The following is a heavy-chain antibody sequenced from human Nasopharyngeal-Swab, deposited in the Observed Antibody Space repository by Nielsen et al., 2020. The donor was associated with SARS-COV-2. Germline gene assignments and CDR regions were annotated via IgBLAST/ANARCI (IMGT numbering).Heavy chain of an antibody. V-gene: IGHV4-34*01. CDR2: INHSGST. CDR3: ARVLAERAYYDFWSGYSDYYYGMDV. CDR1: GGSFSGYY. D-gene: IGHD3-3*01. Sequence: SETLSLTCAVYGGSFSGYYWGWIRQPPGKGLEWIGEINHSGSTNYNPSLKSRVTIPVDTSKNQFSLKLSSVTAADTAVYYCARVLAERAYYDFWSGYSDYYYGMDVWGQGTTVTVSS. J-gene: IGHJ6*02.